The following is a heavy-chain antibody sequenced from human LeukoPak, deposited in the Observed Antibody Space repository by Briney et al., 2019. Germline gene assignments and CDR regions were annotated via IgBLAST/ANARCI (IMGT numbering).Heavy chain of an antibody. CDR2: ISTFNGNT. Sequence: GSEKLSSTASLYTFTPYGISSVRQAPGPGGKWWGWISTFNGNTNYAQKLQGRATMTTETSTSTAYMELRSLRSDDTAVYYCARDHSDYWGQGTLVTVSS. CDR3: ARDHSDY. CDR1: LYTFTPYG. D-gene: IGHD5-18*01. V-gene: IGHV1-18*01. J-gene: IGHJ4*02.